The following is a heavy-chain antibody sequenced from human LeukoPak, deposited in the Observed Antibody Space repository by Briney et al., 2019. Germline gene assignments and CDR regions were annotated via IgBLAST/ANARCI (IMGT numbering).Heavy chain of an antibody. CDR1: VYTFTGYY. CDR3: ARNFDMKGFDP. CDR2: INSDSGFT. Sequence: GASVKVSFKASVYTFTGYYMNWVRQAPAQGLEWMGWINSDSGFTKYAQKFQGRVTMTRDTSITTVYMDLTRLTSDDTAVYYCARNFDMKGFDPWGQGTLVTVSS. D-gene: IGHD3-9*01. J-gene: IGHJ5*02. V-gene: IGHV1-2*02.